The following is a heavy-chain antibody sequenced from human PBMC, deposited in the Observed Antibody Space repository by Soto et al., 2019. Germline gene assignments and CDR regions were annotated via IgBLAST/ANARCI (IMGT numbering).Heavy chain of an antibody. J-gene: IGHJ4*02. Sequence: SETLSLTCTVSGGSISSGGYYWSWIRQHPGKGLEWIGYIYYSGSTYYNPPLKRRVTISVDTSKNQFSLKLSSVTAVDTGVYSWASQVVVVATVDYWGQGTLVKVSS. CDR1: GGSISSGGYY. D-gene: IGHD2-15*01. V-gene: IGHV4-31*03. CDR2: IYYSGST. CDR3: ASQVVVVATVDY.